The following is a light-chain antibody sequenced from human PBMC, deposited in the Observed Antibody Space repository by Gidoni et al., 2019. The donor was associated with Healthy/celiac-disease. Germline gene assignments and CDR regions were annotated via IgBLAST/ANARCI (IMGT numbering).Light chain of an antibody. CDR2: LGS. J-gene: IGKJ4*01. Sequence: DIEMTQSPLSLPVTPGEPASISCRSSQSLLHSNGYNYLDWYLQKPGQSPQLLIYLGSNRASGVPDRFSGSGSGTDFTLKISRVEAEDVGVYYCMQALQTPLTFXGXTKVEIK. CDR3: MQALQTPLT. V-gene: IGKV2-28*01. CDR1: QSLLHSNGYNY.